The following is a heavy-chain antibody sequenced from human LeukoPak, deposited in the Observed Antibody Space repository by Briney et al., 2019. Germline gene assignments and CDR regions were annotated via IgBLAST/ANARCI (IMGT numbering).Heavy chain of an antibody. Sequence: ASVKVSCKASGYTFTGYYMHWVRPAPGQGLEGMGWINPNSGGTNYAQKFQGRVTMTRDTSISTAYMELSRLRSDDTAVYYCARDVTMVRGVKGAFDIWGQGTMVTVSS. CDR3: ARDVTMVRGVKGAFDI. V-gene: IGHV1-2*02. CDR2: INPNSGGT. CDR1: GYTFTGYY. D-gene: IGHD3-10*01. J-gene: IGHJ3*02.